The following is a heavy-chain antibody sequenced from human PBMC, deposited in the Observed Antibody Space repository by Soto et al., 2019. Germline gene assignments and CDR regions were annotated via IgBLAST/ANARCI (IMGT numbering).Heavy chain of an antibody. CDR2: IYYSGST. V-gene: IGHV4-61*01. D-gene: IGHD4-4*01. Sequence: PSETLSLTCTVSGGSVSSGSYYWIWIRQPPGKGLEWIGYIYYSGSTNYNPSLKSRVTISVDTSKNQFSLKLSSVTAADTAVYYCARDGRWLQKLDYWGQGTLVTVSS. J-gene: IGHJ4*02. CDR3: ARDGRWLQKLDY. CDR1: GGSVSSGSYY.